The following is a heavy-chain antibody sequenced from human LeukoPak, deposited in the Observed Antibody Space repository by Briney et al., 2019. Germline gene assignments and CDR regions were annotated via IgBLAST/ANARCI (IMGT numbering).Heavy chain of an antibody. CDR2: ITSGGNT. D-gene: IGHD6-13*01. CDR1: GFTFSSSG. CDR3: AKRYGSSYYYFDY. Sequence: GGSLRLSCAASGFTFSSSGMTWVRQAPGKGLEWVSAITSGGNTYYADSVKGRLTISRDNSKNTLYLQMNSLRADDTAVYYCAKRYGSSYYYFDYWAQGTLVTVSS. V-gene: IGHV3-23*01. J-gene: IGHJ4*02.